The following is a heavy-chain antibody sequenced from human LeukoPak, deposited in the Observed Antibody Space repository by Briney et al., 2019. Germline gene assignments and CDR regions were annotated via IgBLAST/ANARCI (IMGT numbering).Heavy chain of an antibody. CDR2: IYPGDSDT. Sequence: GESLKVSRKGSGYSFTSYWIGWVRQMPGKGLEWMGIIYPGDSDTRYSPSFQGQVTISADKSISTAYLQWSSLKASDTAMYYCAKQKAYGSGSYTWFDPWGQGTLVTVSS. CDR1: GYSFTSYW. J-gene: IGHJ5*02. CDR3: AKQKAYGSGSYTWFDP. V-gene: IGHV5-51*01. D-gene: IGHD3-10*01.